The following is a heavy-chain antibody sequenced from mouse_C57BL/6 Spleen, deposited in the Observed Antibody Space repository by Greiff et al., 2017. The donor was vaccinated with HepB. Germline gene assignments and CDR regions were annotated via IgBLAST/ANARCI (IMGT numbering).Heavy chain of an antibody. V-gene: IGHV5-4*03. Sequence: EVKLQESGGGLVKPGGSLKLSCAASGFTFSSYAMSWVRQTPEKRLEWVATISDGGSYTYYPDNVKGRFTISRDNAKNNLYLQMSHLKSEDTAMYYCARDGYIAYWGQGTLVTVSA. J-gene: IGHJ3*01. CDR2: ISDGGSYT. CDR1: GFTFSSYA. D-gene: IGHD2-3*01. CDR3: ARDGYIAY.